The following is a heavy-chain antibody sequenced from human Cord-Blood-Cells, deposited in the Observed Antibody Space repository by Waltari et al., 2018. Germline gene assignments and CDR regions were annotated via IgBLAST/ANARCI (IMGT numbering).Heavy chain of an antibody. V-gene: IGHV4-34*01. CDR2: INHSGST. CDR1: GRSFSGYY. J-gene: IGHJ3*01. CDR3: ARGRGV. Sequence: QVQLQQWGAGLLKPAETLSRTCAVYGRSFSGYYWSWIRQPPGKGLEWIGEINHSGSTNYNPSLKSRVTISVDTSKNQFSLKLSSVTAADTAVYYCARGRGVWGQVTMVTVSS. D-gene: IGHD5-12*01.